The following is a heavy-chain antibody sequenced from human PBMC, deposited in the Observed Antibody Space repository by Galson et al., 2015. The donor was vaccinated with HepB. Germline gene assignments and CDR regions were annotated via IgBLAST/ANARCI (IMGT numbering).Heavy chain of an antibody. D-gene: IGHD6-19*01. Sequence: LEWIGEINHSGSTNYNPSLKSRVTISVDMSKNQFSLKLSSVTAADTAVYYCARGKPRGSGWDGRTYYYYYGMDVWGQGTTVTVSS. V-gene: IGHV4-34*01. CDR3: ARGKPRGSGWDGRTYYYYYGMDV. CDR2: INHSGST. J-gene: IGHJ6*02.